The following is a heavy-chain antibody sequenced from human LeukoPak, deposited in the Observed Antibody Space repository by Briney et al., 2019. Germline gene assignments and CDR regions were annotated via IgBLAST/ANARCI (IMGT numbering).Heavy chain of an antibody. CDR3: ARGAVGAIPHVAFDI. D-gene: IGHD1-26*01. CDR1: GGSIRNYY. V-gene: IGHV4-4*07. CDR2: IYSSGST. J-gene: IGHJ3*02. Sequence: SETLSLTCTVSGGSIRNYYWNWIRQPAGKGLEYIGRIYSSGSTNYNPSLKSRVTMSVDTSKNQFSLKLTSVTAADTAIYYCARGAVGAIPHVAFDIWGQGTMVTVSS.